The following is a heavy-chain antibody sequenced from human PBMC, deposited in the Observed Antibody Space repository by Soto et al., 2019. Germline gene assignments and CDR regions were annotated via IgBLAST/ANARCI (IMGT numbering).Heavy chain of an antibody. D-gene: IGHD6-6*01. J-gene: IGHJ6*02. CDR3: ARGGNTKIAARYYYGMDV. V-gene: IGHV4-30-4*01. CDR1: GGSISSGDYY. Sequence: PSETLSLTCTVSGGSISSGDYYWSWIRQPPGKGLEWIGYIYYSGSTYYNPSLKSRVTISVDTSKNQFSLKLSSVTAADTAVYYCARGGNTKIAARYYYGMDVWGQGTTVTVAS. CDR2: IYYSGST.